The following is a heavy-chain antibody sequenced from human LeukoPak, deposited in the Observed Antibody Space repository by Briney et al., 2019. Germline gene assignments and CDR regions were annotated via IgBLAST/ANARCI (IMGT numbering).Heavy chain of an antibody. Sequence: ASVKVSCKASGYTFTGYYIHWVRQAPGQGLEWMGWINPNSGGTNYAQKFQDRVTMTRDTSISTVYMELSSLRSEDTALYYCARDSLSLLVWGQGTMVTVSS. CDR1: GYTFTGYY. J-gene: IGHJ3*01. D-gene: IGHD2/OR15-2a*01. CDR2: INPNSGGT. V-gene: IGHV1-2*02. CDR3: ARDSLSLLV.